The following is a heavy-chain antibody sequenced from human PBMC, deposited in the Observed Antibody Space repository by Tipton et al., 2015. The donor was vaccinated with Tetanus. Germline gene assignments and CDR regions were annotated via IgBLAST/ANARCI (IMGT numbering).Heavy chain of an antibody. V-gene: IGHV4-30-2*06. CDR1: GGSINNGAYT. J-gene: IGHJ5*01. D-gene: IGHD3-10*01. CDR3: ARSHGSKGLLWFDS. CDR2: IFHTGGT. Sequence: TLSLTCTVSGGSINNGAYTWSWIRQSPGKGLEWIGYIFHTGGTYYNPSLKSRVTISVDGPKNQFSLNLKSVTAADTAVYYCARSHGSKGLLWFDSWGQVTLVTVSS.